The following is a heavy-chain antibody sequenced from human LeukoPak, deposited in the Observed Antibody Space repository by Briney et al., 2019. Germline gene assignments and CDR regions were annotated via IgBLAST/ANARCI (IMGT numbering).Heavy chain of an antibody. CDR2: TSYNGNT. Sequence: ASVKVSCKASGYTFSNYGISWVRQAPGLGLEWMGWTSYNGNTNYAQKFRDRVTMTTDTSTTTAYMELRSLESDDTAVYYCARHSGSGWQALGYWGQGTLVTVSS. D-gene: IGHD6-19*01. CDR1: GYTFSNYG. V-gene: IGHV1-18*04. J-gene: IGHJ4*02. CDR3: ARHSGSGWQALGY.